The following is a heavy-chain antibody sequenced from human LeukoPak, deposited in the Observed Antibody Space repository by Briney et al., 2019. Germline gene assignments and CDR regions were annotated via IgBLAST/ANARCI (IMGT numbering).Heavy chain of an antibody. D-gene: IGHD3-10*01. V-gene: IGHV4-4*07. Sequence: SETLSLTCTVSGYSISSGDYWSWIRQPAGKGLEWIGRIYTTGSTNYSPSLKSRVTMSVDTSKNQFSLKLSSVTAADTAVYYCARDVKSRRRQWFGELSVYYYYYMDVWGKGTTVTISS. CDR1: GYSISSGDY. CDR2: IYTTGST. J-gene: IGHJ6*03. CDR3: ARDVKSRRRQWFGELSVYYYYYMDV.